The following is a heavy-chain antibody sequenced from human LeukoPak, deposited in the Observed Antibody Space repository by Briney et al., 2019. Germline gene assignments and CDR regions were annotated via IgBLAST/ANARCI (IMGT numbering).Heavy chain of an antibody. CDR2: IWYDGSNK. CDR3: AKGTEYSSGWTDYFDY. J-gene: IGHJ4*02. Sequence: GGSLRLSCAASGFTFSSYGMHWVRQAPGKGLEWVAVIWYDGSNKYYADSVKGRFTISRDNSKNTLYLQMNSLRAEDTAVYYCAKGTEYSSGWTDYFDYWGQGTLVTVSS. V-gene: IGHV3-33*06. D-gene: IGHD6-19*01. CDR1: GFTFSSYG.